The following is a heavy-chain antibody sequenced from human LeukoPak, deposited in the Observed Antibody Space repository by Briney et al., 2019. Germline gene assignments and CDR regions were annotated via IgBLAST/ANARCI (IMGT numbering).Heavy chain of an antibody. CDR3: ARDPDYYGSGP. J-gene: IGHJ5*02. CDR1: GGSISIYY. Sequence: PSETLSLTCTVSGGSISIYYRSWIRQPPGRGLEWIGYIYYSGSTKYNPSLKGRVTISVDTSKNQFSLKLSSVTAADTAVYYCARDPDYYGSGPWGQGTLVTVSS. D-gene: IGHD3-10*01. CDR2: IYYSGST. V-gene: IGHV4-59*01.